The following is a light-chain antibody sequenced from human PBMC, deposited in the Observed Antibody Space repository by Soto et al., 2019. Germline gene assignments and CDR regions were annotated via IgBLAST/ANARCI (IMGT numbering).Light chain of an antibody. CDR2: GVS. CDR3: QQHNSNPT. J-gene: IGKJ3*01. V-gene: IGKV1-9*01. Sequence: DIQLAQSPSFLSASVGDRVTITCRASQGIRPYLAWYQQKPGKAPKLLIYGVSTLQSGVPSRFSGSGAGTEFTLTISSLLPEDIATYLWQQHNSNPTFGPGTRV. CDR1: QGIRPY.